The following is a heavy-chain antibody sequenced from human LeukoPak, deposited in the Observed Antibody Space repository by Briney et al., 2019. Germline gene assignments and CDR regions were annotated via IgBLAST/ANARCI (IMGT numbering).Heavy chain of an antibody. CDR2: ISYDGSNK. V-gene: IGHV3-33*05. Sequence: GGSLRLSCAASGFTFSSYGMHWVRQAPGKGLEWVAVISYDGSNKYYADSVKGRFTISRDNSKNTQSLQMNSLRADDTAMYYCAREYYFSHIDGWGKGTTVTVSS. J-gene: IGHJ6*03. D-gene: IGHD3-10*01. CDR1: GFTFSSYG. CDR3: AREYYFSHIDG.